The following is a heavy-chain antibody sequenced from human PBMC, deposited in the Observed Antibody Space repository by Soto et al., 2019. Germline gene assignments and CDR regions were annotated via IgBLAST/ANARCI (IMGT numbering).Heavy chain of an antibody. CDR3: ARGYYGSYL. J-gene: IGHJ4*02. CDR2: IYHSGST. Sequence: SETLSLTCSVSGGSIGSYFWSWIRQPPGQGLEWLGFIYHSGSTDYNPSLKSRVTISRDTSNKQISLKLRSVNVADTAVYYCARGYYGSYLWGRGTLVTVSS. CDR1: GGSIGSYF. D-gene: IGHD1-26*01. V-gene: IGHV4-59*01.